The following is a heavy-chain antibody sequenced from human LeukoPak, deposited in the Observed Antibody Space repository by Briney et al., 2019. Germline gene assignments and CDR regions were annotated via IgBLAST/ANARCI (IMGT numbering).Heavy chain of an antibody. CDR2: ISISSSTI. V-gene: IGHV3-48*01. J-gene: IGHJ4*02. CDR3: TRDPHALDY. CDR1: GFDFITYS. Sequence: PGGSLRLSCAASGFDFITYSMNWVRQAPGKGLEWISYISISSSTIYYADSVKGRFTVSRDDAKSSLYLHMNSLRAEDTAVYYCTRDPHALDYWGRGTLVTVSS.